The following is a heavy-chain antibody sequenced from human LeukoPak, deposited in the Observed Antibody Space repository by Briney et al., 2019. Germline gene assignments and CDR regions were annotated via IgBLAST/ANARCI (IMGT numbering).Heavy chain of an antibody. Sequence: SETLSLTCNVSGGSISNYYWSWIRQPPGKGLEWIGYIYYSGSTSYNPSLKSRVTISVDTSKNQFSLKLSSVTAADTGVYYCARGGSPTFCGGDCYYSGWFDPWGQGTLVTVSS. CDR2: IYYSGST. J-gene: IGHJ5*02. V-gene: IGHV4-59*01. CDR3: ARGGSPTFCGGDCYYSGWFDP. CDR1: GGSISNYY. D-gene: IGHD2-21*01.